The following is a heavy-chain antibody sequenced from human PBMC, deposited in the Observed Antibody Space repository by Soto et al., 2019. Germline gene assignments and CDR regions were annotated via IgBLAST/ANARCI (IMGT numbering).Heavy chain of an antibody. V-gene: IGHV3-48*01. Sequence: EVQLVESGGGLVQPGGSLRLSCSASGFTFSSYSMNWVRQAPGKGLEWVSYISSSSGTIYYADSVKGRFTISRDNAKNSLYLQLNSLRAEDTAVYYCARDSFLGFKDYMDVWGKGTTVTVSS. CDR3: ARDSFLGFKDYMDV. D-gene: IGHD7-27*01. CDR1: GFTFSSYS. J-gene: IGHJ6*03. CDR2: ISSSSGTI.